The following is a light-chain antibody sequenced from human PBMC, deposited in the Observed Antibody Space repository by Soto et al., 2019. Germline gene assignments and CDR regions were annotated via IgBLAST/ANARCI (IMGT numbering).Light chain of an antibody. V-gene: IGKV1-5*01. CDR1: QRISSR. CDR2: DAS. Sequence: DIQMTQSPSTLSASVGDRVTITCRASQRISSRLAWYQQKPGKAPKLLIYDASSLESGVPSRFSGGGSGTEFTLTNSSLQPDDFATYYCQQYSSSSTFGQGTKVEI. J-gene: IGKJ1*01. CDR3: QQYSSSST.